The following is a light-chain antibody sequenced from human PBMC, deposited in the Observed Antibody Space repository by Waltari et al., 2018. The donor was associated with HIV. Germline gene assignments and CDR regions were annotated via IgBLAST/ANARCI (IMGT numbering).Light chain of an antibody. CDR3: MQSTHWPGT. V-gene: IGKV2-30*01. CDR2: KIS. Sequence: EAVLTQSPVSLSVALGRPASISCRSRQSLIYTDGNTSLNWFHQRPGQSPRRLIYKISNRDSGVPDRFSGSGSVTEFTLHISRVEAEDVGIFYCMQSTHWPGTFGQGTKVEIQ. CDR1: QSLIYTDGNTS. J-gene: IGKJ1*01.